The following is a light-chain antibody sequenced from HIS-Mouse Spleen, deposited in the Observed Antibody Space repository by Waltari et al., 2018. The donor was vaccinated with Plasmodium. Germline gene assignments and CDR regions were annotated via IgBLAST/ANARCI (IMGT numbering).Light chain of an antibody. CDR1: ALPKKY. Sequence: SYELTQPPSVSVSPGQTARITCPGHALPKKYAYWYQQKSGQAPVLVTYEDSKRPSGIPERFSGSSSGTMATLTISGAQVEDEADYYCYSTDSSGNHRVFGGGTKLTVL. CDR2: EDS. CDR3: YSTDSSGNHRV. V-gene: IGLV3-10*01. J-gene: IGLJ3*02.